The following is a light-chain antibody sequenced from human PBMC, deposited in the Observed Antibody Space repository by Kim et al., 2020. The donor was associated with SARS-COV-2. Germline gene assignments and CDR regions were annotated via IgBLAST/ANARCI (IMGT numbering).Light chain of an antibody. Sequence: SVTISCTGTSGDVGGYNYVSWYQQHPGKAPKLMIYEVSKRPSGVPDRFSGSKSGNTASLTVSGLQAGDEADYYCSSYAGSNNYVVFGGGTKLTVL. V-gene: IGLV2-8*01. J-gene: IGLJ2*01. CDR1: SGDVGGYNY. CDR3: SSYAGSNNYVV. CDR2: EVS.